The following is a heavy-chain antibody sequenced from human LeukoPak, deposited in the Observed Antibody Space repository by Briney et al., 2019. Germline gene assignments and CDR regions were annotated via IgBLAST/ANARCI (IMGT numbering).Heavy chain of an antibody. Sequence: SETLSLTCTVSGGSISSYYWSWIRQPPGKGLEWIGYIYYSWSTNYNPSLKSRVTISVDTSKNQFSLKLSSVTAADTAVYYCAREPYYYGSGRGFDYWGQGTLVTVSS. V-gene: IGHV4-59*01. CDR3: AREPYYYGSGRGFDY. CDR1: GGSISSYY. D-gene: IGHD3-10*01. J-gene: IGHJ4*02. CDR2: IYYSWST.